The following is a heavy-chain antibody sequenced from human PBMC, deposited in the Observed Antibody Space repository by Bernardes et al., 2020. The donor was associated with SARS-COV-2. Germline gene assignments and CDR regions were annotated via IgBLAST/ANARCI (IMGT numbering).Heavy chain of an antibody. CDR3: ATGGIAVATGICYFDL. J-gene: IGHJ2*01. CDR1: GYTLTELS. D-gene: IGHD6-19*01. Sequence: ASVKVSCKVSGYTLTELSMHWVRQAPGKGLEWMGGFDPEDGETIYAQKFQGRVTMTEDTSTDTAYMELSSLRSEDTAVYYCATGGIAVATGICYFDLWGRGTLVTVSS. CDR2: FDPEDGET. V-gene: IGHV1-24*01.